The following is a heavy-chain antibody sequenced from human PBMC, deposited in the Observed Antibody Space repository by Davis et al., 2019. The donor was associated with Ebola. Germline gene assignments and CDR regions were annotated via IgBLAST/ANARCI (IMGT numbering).Heavy chain of an antibody. CDR2: ISAYNGNT. D-gene: IGHD3-22*01. CDR1: GGTFSSYG. Sequence: ASVKVSCKASGGTFSSYGISWVRQAPGQGLEWMGWISAYNGNTNYAQKLQGRVTMTTDTSTSTAYMELRSLRSDDTAVYYCARVRRITMIVVVISQSYYYYGMDVWGQGTTVTVSS. J-gene: IGHJ6*02. CDR3: ARVRRITMIVVVISQSYYYYGMDV. V-gene: IGHV1-18*01.